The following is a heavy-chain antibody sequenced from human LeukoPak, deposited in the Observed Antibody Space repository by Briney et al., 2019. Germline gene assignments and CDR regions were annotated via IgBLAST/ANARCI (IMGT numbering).Heavy chain of an antibody. CDR2: IYYSGST. CDR1: GFTFSSYY. V-gene: IGHV4-59*01. CDR3: ASETSSGWCPVFDY. D-gene: IGHD6-19*01. J-gene: IGHJ4*02. Sequence: SETLSLTCTVSGFTFSSYYWSWVRQPPVKGLEWVGYIYYSGSTNYNPSPKSRVTISADTSNNQFSLQLSYVPAADPAAVYCASETSSGWCPVFDYWGQGTLVTVSS.